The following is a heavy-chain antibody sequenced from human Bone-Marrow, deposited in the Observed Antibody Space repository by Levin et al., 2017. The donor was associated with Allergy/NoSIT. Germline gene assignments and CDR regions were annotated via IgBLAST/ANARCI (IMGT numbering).Heavy chain of an antibody. Sequence: GGSLRLSCAASGFHFTTHAMSWVRQAPGQGLEWVSAISGSGDSTFYSESVKGRFTISRDNSKNTFSLQMNNLRAEDTGIYYCARDRVVVVGRLQSWGQGTQVTVSS. J-gene: IGHJ5*02. CDR1: GFHFTTHA. V-gene: IGHV3-23*01. CDR3: ARDRVVVVGRLQS. CDR2: ISGSGDST. D-gene: IGHD2-15*01.